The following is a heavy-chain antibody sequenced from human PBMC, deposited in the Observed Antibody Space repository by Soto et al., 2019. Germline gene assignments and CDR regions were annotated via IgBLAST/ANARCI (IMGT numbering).Heavy chain of an antibody. V-gene: IGHV4-34*01. Sequence: QVQLQQWGAGLLKPSETLSLTCAVYGGSFSGYYWSWIRQPPGMGLEWIGEINHSGSTNYNPSLKSRVTISVDTSKNQFSLKLSSVTAADTAVYYCATMVRGVINSNWFDPWGQGTLVTVSS. J-gene: IGHJ5*02. CDR1: GGSFSGYY. CDR3: ATMVRGVINSNWFDP. D-gene: IGHD3-10*01. CDR2: INHSGST.